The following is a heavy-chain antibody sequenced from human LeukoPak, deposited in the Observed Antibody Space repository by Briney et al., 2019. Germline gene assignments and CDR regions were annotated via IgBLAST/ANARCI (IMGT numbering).Heavy chain of an antibody. CDR2: IYYSGST. V-gene: IGHV4-31*03. CDR1: GGSISSGGYY. Sequence: SETLSLTCTVSGGSISSGGYYWSWIRQHPGKGLEWIGYIYYSGSTYYNPSLKSRVTISVDTSKNQFSLKLSSVTAADTAVYYCARYLAVAGKNFGYWGQGTLVTVSS. D-gene: IGHD6-19*01. J-gene: IGHJ4*02. CDR3: ARYLAVAGKNFGY.